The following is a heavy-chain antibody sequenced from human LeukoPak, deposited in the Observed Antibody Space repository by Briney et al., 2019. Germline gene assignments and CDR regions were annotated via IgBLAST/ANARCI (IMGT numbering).Heavy chain of an antibody. CDR1: GFTFSSYG. D-gene: IGHD3-22*01. V-gene: IGHV3-33*01. J-gene: IGHJ4*02. CDR3: ARDTRYYDSSGYYWLDY. CDR2: IWYDGSNK. Sequence: GGSLRLSCAASGFTFSSYGIHWVRQAPGKGLEWVALIWYDGSNKYYADSMKGRFTISRDNSKNTLYLQMNSLRAEDTAVYYCARDTRYYDSSGYYWLDYWGQGTLVTVSS.